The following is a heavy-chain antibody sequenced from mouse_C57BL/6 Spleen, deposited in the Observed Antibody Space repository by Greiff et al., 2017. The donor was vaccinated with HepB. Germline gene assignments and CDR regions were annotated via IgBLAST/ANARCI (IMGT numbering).Heavy chain of an antibody. V-gene: IGHV1-69*01. CDR3: ARRTHIPFAY. J-gene: IGHJ3*01. Sequence: QVQLQQPGAELVMPGASVKLSCKASGYTFTSYWMHWVKQRPGQGLEWIGEIDPSDSYTNYNQKFKGKSTLTVDKSSSTAYMQLSSLTSEDSAVYYCARRTHIPFAYWGQGTLVTVSA. CDR1: GYTFTSYW. CDR2: IDPSDSYT. D-gene: IGHD3-1*01.